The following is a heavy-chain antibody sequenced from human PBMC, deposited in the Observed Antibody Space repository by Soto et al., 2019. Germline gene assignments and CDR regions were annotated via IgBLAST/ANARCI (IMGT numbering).Heavy chain of an antibody. CDR1: GYTFTSHY. V-gene: IGHV1-46*03. D-gene: IGHD5-12*01. Sequence: ASVKVSCKASGYTFTSHYMHWVRQAPGQGLEWMGIINPSGGSTSHAQKFQGRVTMTRDTSTSTVSMEMSSLRSEDTAVYYCARGGYSGYETLDYWGQGTLVTVSS. CDR2: INPSGGST. CDR3: ARGGYSGYETLDY. J-gene: IGHJ4*02.